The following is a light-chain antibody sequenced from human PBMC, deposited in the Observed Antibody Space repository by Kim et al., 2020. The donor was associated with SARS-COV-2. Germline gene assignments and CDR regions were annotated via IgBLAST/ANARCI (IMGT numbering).Light chain of an antibody. CDR3: QQYGSPVT. Sequence: EIVLTQSPGTLSLSPGERATLSCRASQYVSSSYLAWYQQKPGQAPRLLIYDASSRATGIPDRFSGSGSGTDFTLTISRLEPEDFAVYYCQQYGSPVTFGGGTKVDIK. V-gene: IGKV3-20*01. CDR2: DAS. CDR1: QYVSSSY. J-gene: IGKJ4*01.